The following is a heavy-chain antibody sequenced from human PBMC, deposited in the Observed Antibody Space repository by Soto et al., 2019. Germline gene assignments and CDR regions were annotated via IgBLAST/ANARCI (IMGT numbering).Heavy chain of an antibody. CDR2: ISWNSGSI. CDR3: AKAPFHSDPEYSSSGGYYYYYGMDV. J-gene: IGHJ6*02. Sequence: EVQLVESGGGLVQPGRSLRLSCAASGFTFDDYAMHWVRQAPGKGLEWVSGISWNSGSIGYADSVKGRFTISRDNAKNSLYLQMNSLRAEDTALYYCAKAPFHSDPEYSSSGGYYYYYGMDVWGQGTTVXVXS. CDR1: GFTFDDYA. V-gene: IGHV3-9*01. D-gene: IGHD6-6*01.